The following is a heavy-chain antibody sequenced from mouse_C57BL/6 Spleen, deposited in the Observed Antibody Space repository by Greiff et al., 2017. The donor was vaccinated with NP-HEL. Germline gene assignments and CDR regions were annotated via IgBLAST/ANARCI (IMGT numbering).Heavy chain of an antibody. CDR1: GFTFSDYG. CDR2: ISSGSSTI. D-gene: IGHD3-2*02. CDR3: ASDSSGYYFDY. J-gene: IGHJ2*01. Sequence: EVQLQQSGGGLVKPGGSLKLSCAASGFTFSDYGMHWVRQAPEKGLEWVAYISSGSSTIYYADTVKGRFTISRDNAKNTLFLQMTSLRSEDTAMYDCASDSSGYYFDYWGQGTTLTVSS. V-gene: IGHV5-17*01.